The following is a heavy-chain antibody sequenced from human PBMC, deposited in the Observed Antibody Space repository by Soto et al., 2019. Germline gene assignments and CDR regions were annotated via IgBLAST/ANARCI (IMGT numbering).Heavy chain of an antibody. Sequence: LSLTCTVSGGSISRSGYFWSWIRQHPGKGLEWIGYIYDSGSTYYNPSLKSRVSLSVDTSKNQFSLNLTSVTAADTAMYYCARSSRSYFDYWGQGTLVTVSS. CDR3: ARSSRSYFDY. J-gene: IGHJ4*02. V-gene: IGHV4-31*03. CDR2: IYDSGST. CDR1: GGSISRSGYF.